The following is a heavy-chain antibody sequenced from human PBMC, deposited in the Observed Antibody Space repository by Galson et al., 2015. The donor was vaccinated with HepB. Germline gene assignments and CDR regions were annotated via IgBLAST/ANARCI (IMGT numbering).Heavy chain of an antibody. D-gene: IGHD2-2*02. CDR2: INHSGST. CDR1: GGSFSGYY. CDR3: ARGRDDCSSTSCYNPFQH. Sequence: ETLSLTCAVYGGSFSGYYWSWIRQPPGKGLEWIGEINHSGSTNYNPSLKSRVTMSVGTSKNQFSLKLSSVTAADTAVYYCARGRDDCSSTSCYNPFQHWGQGTLVTVSS. J-gene: IGHJ1*01. V-gene: IGHV4-34*01.